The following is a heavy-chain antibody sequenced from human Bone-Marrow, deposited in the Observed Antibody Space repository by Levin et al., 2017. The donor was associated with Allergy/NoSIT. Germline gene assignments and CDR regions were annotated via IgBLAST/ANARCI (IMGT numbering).Heavy chain of an antibody. Sequence: ASVKVSCKASGYTFTGYYMHWVRQAPGQGLEWMGRINPNSGGTNYAQKFQGRVTMTRDTSISTAYMELSRLRSDDTAVYYCARALYQVPWWSGYCAFDYWGQGTLVTVSS. CDR3: ARALYQVPWWSGYCAFDY. CDR2: INPNSGGT. J-gene: IGHJ4*02. CDR1: GYTFTGYY. D-gene: IGHD3-3*01. V-gene: IGHV1-2*06.